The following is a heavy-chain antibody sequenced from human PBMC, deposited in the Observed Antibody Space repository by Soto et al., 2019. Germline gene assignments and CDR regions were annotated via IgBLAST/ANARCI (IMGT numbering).Heavy chain of an antibody. CDR3: ARSQDSSGYWNSCFDP. V-gene: IGHV1-69*13. CDR2: IIPIFGTA. D-gene: IGHD3-22*01. Sequence: GDSVRVYCKSSGGTVSTYTLAWVRQATGQGLEWVGGIIPIFGTANYPQKFKGRVTITADESTSTAYMELSSLRSEDTAVYYCARSQDSSGYWNSCFDPWGQGTLVTVSS. CDR1: GGTVSTYT. J-gene: IGHJ5*02.